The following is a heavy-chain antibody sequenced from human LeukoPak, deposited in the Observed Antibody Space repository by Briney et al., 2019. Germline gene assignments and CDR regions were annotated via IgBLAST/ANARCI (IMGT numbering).Heavy chain of an antibody. Sequence: SQTLSLTCTVSGGSISSGDYYWSWIRQPPGKGLEGIGYIYYSGSTYYNPSLKSRVTISVDTSKNQFSLKRSSLTAADTAAYYCARDLGAVPGPFDSPGQGTPVTASS. CDR3: ARDLGAVPGPFDS. J-gene: IGHJ4*02. D-gene: IGHD1-14*01. CDR1: GGSISSGDYY. CDR2: IYYSGST. V-gene: IGHV4-30-4*01.